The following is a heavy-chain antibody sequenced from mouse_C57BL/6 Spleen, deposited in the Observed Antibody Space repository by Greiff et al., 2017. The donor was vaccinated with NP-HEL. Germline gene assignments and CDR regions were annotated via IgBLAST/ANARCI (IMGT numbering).Heavy chain of an antibody. CDR2: FHPNSGST. J-gene: IGHJ3*01. D-gene: IGHD2-4*01. CDR3: ARGYDYGFAY. Sequence: QVQLKQPGAELVKPGASVKLSCKASGYTFTSYWMHWVKQRPGQGLEWIGMFHPNSGSTNYNEKFKSKATLTVDKSSSTAYMQLSSLTSEDSAVYYCARGYDYGFAYWGQGTLVTVSA. V-gene: IGHV1-64*01. CDR1: GYTFTSYW.